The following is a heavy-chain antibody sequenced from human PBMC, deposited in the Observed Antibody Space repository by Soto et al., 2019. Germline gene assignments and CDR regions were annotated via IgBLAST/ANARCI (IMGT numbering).Heavy chain of an antibody. CDR1: GFTFSSYW. V-gene: IGHV3-7*01. CDR3: ATAVWVYYDFWSGYSDY. D-gene: IGHD3-3*01. Sequence: EVQLLESGGGLVQPGGSLRLSCAASGFTFSSYWMSWVRQAPGKGLEWVANIKEDGSDMYYVDSVKGRFTISRDKAKNSWYLQMNSLSAEDTAVYYCATAVWVYYDFWSGYSDYWGQGTMVTVSS. J-gene: IGHJ4*02. CDR2: IKEDGSDM.